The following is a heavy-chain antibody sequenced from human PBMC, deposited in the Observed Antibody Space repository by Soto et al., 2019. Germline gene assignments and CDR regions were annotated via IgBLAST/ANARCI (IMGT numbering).Heavy chain of an antibody. D-gene: IGHD5-18*01. CDR2: ISAYNGNT. CDR3: ARGGAPVTY. CDR1: GYTFTNFG. Sequence: QVQLVQSGAEVKKPGASVKVSCKTSGYTFTNFGLSWVRQAPGQGLEWMGWISAYNGNTNYAQNFQGRVTMTTDTTTSTGYMELRTVRSDDTAVYYCARGGAPVTYWGQGTLVTVSS. J-gene: IGHJ4*02. V-gene: IGHV1-18*01.